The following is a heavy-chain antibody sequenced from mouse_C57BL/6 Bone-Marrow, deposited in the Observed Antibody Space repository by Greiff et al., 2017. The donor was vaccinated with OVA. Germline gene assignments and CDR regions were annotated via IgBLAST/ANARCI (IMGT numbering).Heavy chain of an antibody. CDR1: GFTFSSYG. CDR2: ISSGGSYT. D-gene: IGHD5-2*01. V-gene: IGHV5-6*01. Sequence: EVNVVEPGGDLVKPGGSLKLSCAASGFTFSSYGMSWVRQTPDQRLEWVATISSGGSYTYYPDSVKGRFTLSRDNAKNTLYLQLSRLKSEETAMDDWARHGEYVSVFDYGGQGTSRTVSS. J-gene: IGHJ2*03. CDR3: ARHGEYVSVFDY.